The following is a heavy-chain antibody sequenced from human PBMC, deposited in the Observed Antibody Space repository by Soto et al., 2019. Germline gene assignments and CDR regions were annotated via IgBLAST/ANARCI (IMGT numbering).Heavy chain of an antibody. J-gene: IGHJ4*02. Sequence: EVQLLESGGALGRPGGSLRLSCAASGFTFNNFAMNWVRQVPGKGLEWVAAISGTGGSTFYSDSLGGRFTISRDNSKNILFLQMKSLKAGDTAVYYCAKTSSASERDSPGWWGQGTLVTVSS. CDR1: GFTFNNFA. D-gene: IGHD2-21*01. CDR3: AKTSSASERDSPGW. V-gene: IGHV3-23*01. CDR2: ISGTGGST.